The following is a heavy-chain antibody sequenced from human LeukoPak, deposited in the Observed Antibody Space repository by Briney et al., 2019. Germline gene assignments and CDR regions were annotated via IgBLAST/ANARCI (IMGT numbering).Heavy chain of an antibody. Sequence: SETLSLTCTVSGDSISTYYWSWIRQPPGKGLEWIGYIDYSGSINYNPSLKSRLTISVDTSKNQFSLNLSSVTAADTAVYYCARAKSSSREAFDPWGQGALVTVSS. D-gene: IGHD6-13*01. CDR3: ARAKSSSREAFDP. J-gene: IGHJ5*02. CDR2: IDYSGSI. CDR1: GDSISTYY. V-gene: IGHV4-59*01.